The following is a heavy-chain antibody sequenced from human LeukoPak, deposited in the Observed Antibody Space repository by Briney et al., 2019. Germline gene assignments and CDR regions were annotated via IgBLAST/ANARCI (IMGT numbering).Heavy chain of an antibody. D-gene: IGHD2-2*01. CDR2: IDHSGST. J-gene: IGHJ5*02. CDR3: ARLLVPAAITGFDP. Sequence: SETLSLTCAVYGGSFSGYYWSWIRQPPGKGLEWIGEIDHSGSTNYNPSLKSRVTISVDTSKNQFSLKLSSVTAADTAVYYCARLLVPAAITGFDPWGQGTLVTVSS. CDR1: GGSFSGYY. V-gene: IGHV4-34*01.